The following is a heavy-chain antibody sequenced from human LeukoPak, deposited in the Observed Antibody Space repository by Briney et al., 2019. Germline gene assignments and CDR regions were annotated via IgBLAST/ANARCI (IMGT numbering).Heavy chain of an antibody. Sequence: GGSLRLSCAASGFTVSSNYMNWVRQAPGKGLQWVSVIYSGGITYYADSVKGRFTISRDNSRNTLYLQMNSLRAEDTAVYYCAREGATTSFDYWGQGTLVTVSS. CDR3: AREGATTSFDY. V-gene: IGHV3-53*01. CDR2: IYSGGIT. CDR1: GFTVSSNY. D-gene: IGHD1-26*01. J-gene: IGHJ4*02.